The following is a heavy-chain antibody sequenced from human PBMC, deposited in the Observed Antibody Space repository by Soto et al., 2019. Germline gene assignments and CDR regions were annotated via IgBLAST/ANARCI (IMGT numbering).Heavy chain of an antibody. Sequence: PSETLSLTXTVSGGSISGGGYYWSWIRQHPGKGLEWIGYIYYSGSTYYNPSLKSRVTISVDTSKNQFSLKLSSVTAADTAVYYCARQAYYYDSSDLLRGAFDIWGQGTMVTVSS. J-gene: IGHJ3*02. CDR2: IYYSGST. CDR1: GGSISGGGYY. D-gene: IGHD3-22*01. CDR3: ARQAYYYDSSDLLRGAFDI. V-gene: IGHV4-31*02.